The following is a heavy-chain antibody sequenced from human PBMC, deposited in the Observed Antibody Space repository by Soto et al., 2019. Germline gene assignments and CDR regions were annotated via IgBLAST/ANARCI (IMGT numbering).Heavy chain of an antibody. V-gene: IGHV2-5*02. J-gene: IGHJ6*02. D-gene: IGHD3-10*01. Sequence: ITLKESGPPLVKPTQTLTLTCTFSGFSLNTGGVGVGWVRRPRGKAMEWLALIYWDDDERYRPSLRSRLNITKDTINNQVVLTMTNMDPEDTATYYCVRNWRYYGGDYYYGMDAWGQGTTVTVSS. CDR2: IYWDDDE. CDR3: VRNWRYYGGDYYYGMDA. CDR1: GFSLNTGGVG.